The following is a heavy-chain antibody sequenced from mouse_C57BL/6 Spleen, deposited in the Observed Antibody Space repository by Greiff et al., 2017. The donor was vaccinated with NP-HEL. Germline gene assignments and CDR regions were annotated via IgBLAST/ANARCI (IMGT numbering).Heavy chain of an antibody. Sequence: QVQLKQPGAELVKPGASVKMSCKASGYTFTSYWITWVKQRPGQGLEWIGDIYPGSGSTNYNEKFKSKATLTVDTSSSTAYMQLSSLTSEDSAVYYCASHYYGSSYPFAYWGQGTLVTVSA. CDR3: ASHYYGSSYPFAY. V-gene: IGHV1-55*01. D-gene: IGHD1-1*01. J-gene: IGHJ3*01. CDR2: IYPGSGST. CDR1: GYTFTSYW.